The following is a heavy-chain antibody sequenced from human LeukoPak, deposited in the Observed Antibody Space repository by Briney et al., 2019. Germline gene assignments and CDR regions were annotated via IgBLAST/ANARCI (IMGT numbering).Heavy chain of an antibody. V-gene: IGHV1-18*01. CDR3: ARSPPGGTVAGTPHYFDY. CDR2: ISAFNGHT. Sequence: ASVKVSCKASGYTFNNFGINWVRQAPGQGLEWMGWISAFNGHTNYAHNLQGRVTMTTDTSTSTAYMELRSLRSDDTAVYYCARSPPGGTVAGTPHYFDYWGQGTLVTVSS. D-gene: IGHD6-19*01. CDR1: GYTFNNFG. J-gene: IGHJ4*02.